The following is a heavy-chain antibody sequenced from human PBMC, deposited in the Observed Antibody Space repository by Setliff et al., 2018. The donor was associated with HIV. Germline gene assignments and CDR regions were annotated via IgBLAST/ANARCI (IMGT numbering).Heavy chain of an antibody. Sequence: ASVKVSCKVSGYTLTELSMHWVRQAPGKGLEWMGGFDPEDGETIYAQKFQGRVTMTEDTSTSTAYMELRSLKSDDTAVYYCARGKTWLRVLDYWGQGTLVTVSS. J-gene: IGHJ4*02. D-gene: IGHD5-12*01. V-gene: IGHV1-24*01. CDR3: ARGKTWLRVLDY. CDR2: FDPEDGET. CDR1: GYTLTELS.